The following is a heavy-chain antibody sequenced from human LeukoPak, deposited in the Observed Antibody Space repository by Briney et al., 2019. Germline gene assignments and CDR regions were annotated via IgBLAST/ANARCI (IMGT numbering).Heavy chain of an antibody. V-gene: IGHV1-46*01. Sequence: WASVKVSCKASGYTFTSYYMHWVRQAPGQGLEWMGIINPSGCSTSYAQKFQGRVTMTRDTSTSTVYMELSSLRSEDTAVYYCARRKSSIAAAGPRLYYYYYGMDVWGQGTTVTVSS. CDR2: INPSGCST. CDR3: ARRKSSIAAAGPRLYYYYYGMDV. D-gene: IGHD6-13*01. CDR1: GYTFTSYY. J-gene: IGHJ6*02.